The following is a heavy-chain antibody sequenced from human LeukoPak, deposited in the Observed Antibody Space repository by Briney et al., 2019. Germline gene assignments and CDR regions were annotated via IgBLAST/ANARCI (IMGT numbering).Heavy chain of an antibody. CDR3: ARGYFWGGPYIDAFDA. V-gene: IGHV3-7*04. D-gene: IGHD3-3*01. CDR1: GFTFSGYC. CDR2: IKRDGSEK. Sequence: GGSLRLSCAASGFTFSGYCMSWVRQAPGKGLEWVANIKRDGSEKFYVDSVKGRFTISRDNAKNTLFLQMNSLRADDTSVYYCARGYFWGGPYIDAFDAWGQGTMVTVSS. J-gene: IGHJ3*01.